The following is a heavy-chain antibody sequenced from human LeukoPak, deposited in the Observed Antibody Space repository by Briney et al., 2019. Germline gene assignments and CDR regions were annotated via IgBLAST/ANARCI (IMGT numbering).Heavy chain of an antibody. V-gene: IGHV3-73*01. Sequence: GGSLRLSCAASGFTFSGSAMHWVRQASGKGLEWVGHIRSKANSYATAYAASVKGRFIISRDDSRNTSSLQMNSLKTEDTAVYYCTRGMGDYADYWGQGTLVTVSS. CDR2: IRSKANSYAT. CDR3: TRGMGDYADY. J-gene: IGHJ4*02. CDR1: GFTFSGSA. D-gene: IGHD3-10*01.